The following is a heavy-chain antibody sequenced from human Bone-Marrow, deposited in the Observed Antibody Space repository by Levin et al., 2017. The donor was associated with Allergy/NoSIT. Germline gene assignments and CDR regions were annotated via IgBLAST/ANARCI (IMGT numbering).Heavy chain of an antibody. CDR1: GFTFSNAW. CDR3: TTAWRFLERLHYYYYGMDV. Sequence: PGGSLRLSCAASGFTFSNAWMSWVRQAPGKGLEWVGRIKSKTDGGTTDYAAPVKGRFTISRDDSKNTLYLQMNSLKTEDTAVYYCTTAWRFLERLHYYYYGMDVWGQGTTVTVSS. CDR2: IKSKTDGGTT. J-gene: IGHJ6*02. D-gene: IGHD3-3*01. V-gene: IGHV3-15*01.